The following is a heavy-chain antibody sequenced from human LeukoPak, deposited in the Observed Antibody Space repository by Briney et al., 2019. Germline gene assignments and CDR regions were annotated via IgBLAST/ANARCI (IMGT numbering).Heavy chain of an antibody. CDR3: VTISGFWSPSSAY. CDR2: SNPKKVDA. J-gene: IGHJ4*02. V-gene: IGHV1-2*02. CDR1: GYPFTHSS. D-gene: IGHD3-3*01. Sequence: APVKLSCKASGYPFTHSSIHGWPQSPGQRLECMGGSNPKKVDANDAQKWQGRVTMTNAASIITAYRELNRRRAYDTTLCYCVTISGFWSPSSAYWGQGTLVTVSS.